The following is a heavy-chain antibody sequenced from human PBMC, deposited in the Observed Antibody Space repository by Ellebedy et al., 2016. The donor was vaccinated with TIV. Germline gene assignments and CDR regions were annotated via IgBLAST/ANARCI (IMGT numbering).Heavy chain of an antibody. V-gene: IGHV4-4*02. CDR1: GGSISSSNW. Sequence: SETLSLXXAVSGGSISSSNWWSWVRQPPGKGLEWIGEIYHSGSTNYNPSLKSRVTISVDTSKNQFSLKLSSVTAADTAVYYCARTVVVPAAMPALDYWGQGTLVTVSS. D-gene: IGHD2-2*01. CDR3: ARTVVVPAAMPALDY. CDR2: IYHSGST. J-gene: IGHJ4*02.